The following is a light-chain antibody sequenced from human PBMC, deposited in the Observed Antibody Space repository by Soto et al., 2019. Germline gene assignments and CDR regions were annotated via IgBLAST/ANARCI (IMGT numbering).Light chain of an antibody. Sequence: PGERATLSCRASRTVDGNYLAWYHQKPGQAPRLLIHSASTRAPGIPDRFSASGAGTDFTLTISRLEPEDSAVYYCRQYSASPRTFGPGTKVDIK. CDR1: RTVDGNY. CDR3: RQYSASPRT. J-gene: IGKJ3*01. CDR2: SAS. V-gene: IGKV3-20*01.